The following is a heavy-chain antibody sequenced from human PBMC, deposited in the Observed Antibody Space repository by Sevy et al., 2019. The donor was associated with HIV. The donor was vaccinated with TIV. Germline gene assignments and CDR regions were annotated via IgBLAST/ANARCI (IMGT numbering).Heavy chain of an antibody. V-gene: IGHV3-7*03. CDR2: IKRDGSEK. CDR1: GFTFSNYW. Sequence: GGSLRLSCVASGFTFSNYWMSWVRQAPGKGLEWVANIKRDGSEKYYVASVKGRFTISRDNDKTSLYLQMNSLGDEDTAGYYCARDCNSATCLWGLDVWGPGTTVTVSS. J-gene: IGHJ6*02. CDR3: ARDCNSATCLWGLDV. D-gene: IGHD1-26*01.